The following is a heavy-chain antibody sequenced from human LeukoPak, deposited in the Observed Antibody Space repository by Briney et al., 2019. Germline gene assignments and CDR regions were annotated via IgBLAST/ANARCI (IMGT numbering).Heavy chain of an antibody. CDR1: GGSINNYY. D-gene: IGHD6-6*01. CDR3: ARHRIAARGSFDY. V-gene: IGHV4-59*08. CDR2: MHYSGST. J-gene: IGHJ4*02. Sequence: PSETLSLTCTVSGGSINNYYWSWIRQPPGKGLEWIGYMHYSGSTNYNPSLKSRVTTSVDTSKNQFSLKLNSVTAADTAVYYCARHRIAARGSFDYWGQGTLVTVSS.